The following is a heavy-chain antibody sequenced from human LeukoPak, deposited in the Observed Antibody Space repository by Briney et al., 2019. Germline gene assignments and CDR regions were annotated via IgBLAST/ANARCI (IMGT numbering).Heavy chain of an antibody. J-gene: IGHJ4*02. D-gene: IGHD6-19*01. CDR3: ARDLVIAVAGGIDY. CDR1: GFTFSSYG. CDR2: IWYDGSNK. V-gene: IGHV3-33*01. Sequence: GRSLRLSCAASGFTFSSYGMHWVRQAPGKGLEWVAVIWYDGSNKYYADSVKGRFTISRDNSKHTLYLQMNSLRAEDTAVYYCARDLVIAVAGGIDYWREGTLVTVSS.